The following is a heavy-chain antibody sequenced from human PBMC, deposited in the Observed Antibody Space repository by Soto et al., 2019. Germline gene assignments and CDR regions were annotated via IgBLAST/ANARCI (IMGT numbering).Heavy chain of an antibody. Sequence: GASVKVSCKVSGYTLTELSMHWVRQAPGKGLEWMGGFDPEDGETIYAQMFQGRVTMTEDTSTDTAYMELSSLRSEDTAVYYCATSFSSGWYSFDYWGQGTLVTVSS. CDR1: GYTLTELS. D-gene: IGHD6-19*01. V-gene: IGHV1-24*01. CDR3: ATSFSSGWYSFDY. J-gene: IGHJ4*02. CDR2: FDPEDGET.